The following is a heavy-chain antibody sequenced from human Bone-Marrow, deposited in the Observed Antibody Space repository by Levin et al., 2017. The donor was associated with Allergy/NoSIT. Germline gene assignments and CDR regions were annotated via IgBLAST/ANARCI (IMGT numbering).Heavy chain of an antibody. J-gene: IGHJ3*01. Sequence: PGGSLRLSCAGSGFTFANFDMNWVRQAPGKGLEWIAYIRDTSSTIYYSDSVRGRFTISRDNAAMFLQMNNVRPEDTARYFCARDSVTGALDVWGQGTMVTVSS. CDR2: IRDTSSTI. D-gene: IGHD4-17*01. V-gene: IGHV3-48*03. CDR1: GFTFANFD. CDR3: ARDSVTGALDV.